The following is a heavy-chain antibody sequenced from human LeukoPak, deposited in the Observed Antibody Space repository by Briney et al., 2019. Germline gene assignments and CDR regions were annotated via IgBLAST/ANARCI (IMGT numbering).Heavy chain of an antibody. J-gene: IGHJ4*02. V-gene: IGHV3-7*01. CDR2: IKQDGSEK. Sequence: GGSLRLSCAASGFTFSSYWMSWVRQAPGKGLEWVASIKQDGSEKYYVDSVKGRFTISRDNAKNSLYLQMNSLRAEDTAVYYCARDPGWLQFRGEDYFDYWGQGTLVTVSS. CDR3: ARDPGWLQFRGEDYFDY. CDR1: GFTFSSYW. D-gene: IGHD5-24*01.